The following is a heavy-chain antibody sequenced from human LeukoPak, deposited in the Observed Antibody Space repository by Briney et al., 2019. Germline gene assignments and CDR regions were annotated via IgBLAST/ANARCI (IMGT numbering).Heavy chain of an antibody. Sequence: PGESLKISCKGSGYSFTSYWIGWVRQMPGKGLEWMGIIYPGDSDTRYSPSFQGQVTISADKSISTAYLQWSSLKASDTAMYYCARPREIGVGATPREAFDIWGQGTMVTVSS. V-gene: IGHV5-51*01. CDR1: GYSFTSYW. D-gene: IGHD1-26*01. J-gene: IGHJ3*02. CDR3: ARPREIGVGATPREAFDI. CDR2: IYPGDSDT.